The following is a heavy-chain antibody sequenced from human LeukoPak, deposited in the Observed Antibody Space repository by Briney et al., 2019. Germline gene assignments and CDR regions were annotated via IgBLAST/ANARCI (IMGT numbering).Heavy chain of an antibody. CDR1: GSTFSSYA. CDR2: LSYDGSNK. V-gene: IGHV3-30-3*01. CDR3: ARDSGYCSSTGCYVHYFDY. Sequence: GGSLRLSCAASGSTFSSYAMHWVRQAPGKGLEWVAVLSYDGSNKYYADSVKGRFTISRDNSKNTLYLQMNSLRAEDTAVYYCARDSGYCSSTGCYVHYFDYWGQGTLVTVSS. J-gene: IGHJ4*02. D-gene: IGHD2-2*01.